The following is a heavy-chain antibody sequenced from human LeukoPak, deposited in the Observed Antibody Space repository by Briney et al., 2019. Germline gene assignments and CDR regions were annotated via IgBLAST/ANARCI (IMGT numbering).Heavy chain of an antibody. V-gene: IGHV4-59*12. CDR1: GGSISSYY. J-gene: IGHJ6*03. D-gene: IGHD3-10*01. Sequence: SETLSLTCTVSGGSISSYYWSWIRQSPGKGLECIGYIHYTGSTNYNPSLKSRVTMSVDTSKNQFSLKLSSVTAADTAVYYCARAVGSGSFQTYYYYMDVWGKGTTVTISS. CDR2: IHYTGST. CDR3: ARAVGSGSFQTYYYYMDV.